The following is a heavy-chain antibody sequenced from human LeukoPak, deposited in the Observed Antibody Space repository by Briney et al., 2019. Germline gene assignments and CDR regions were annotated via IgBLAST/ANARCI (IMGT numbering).Heavy chain of an antibody. J-gene: IGHJ4*02. V-gene: IGHV1-2*02. Sequence: ASVKVSCKASGYTSTGYYMHWVRQAPGQGLEWMGWINPNSGGTNYAQKFQGRVTMTRDTSISTAYMELSRLRSDDTAVYYCARSLLTGYKVWNDGVGYWGQGTLVTVSS. CDR2: INPNSGGT. CDR3: ARSLLTGYKVWNDGVGY. CDR1: GYTSTGYY. D-gene: IGHD1-1*01.